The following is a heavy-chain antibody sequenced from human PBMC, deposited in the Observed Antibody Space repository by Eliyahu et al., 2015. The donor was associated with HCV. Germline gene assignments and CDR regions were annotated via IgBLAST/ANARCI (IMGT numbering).Heavy chain of an antibody. D-gene: IGHD4-11*01. CDR3: ARSVTTGGKRLDP. CDR1: GDSISSTGYY. CDR2: IYYSGST. J-gene: IGHJ5*02. Sequence: QLQLQESGPGLVKPSETLSLTCTVSGDSISSTGYYWAWXRQPPGKGLEWIGSIYYSGSTYYNPSLKSRVTMSVDPSKNQFSLKLTSVTAADTAVYYCARSVTTGGKRLDPWGQGTLVTVSS. V-gene: IGHV4-39*01.